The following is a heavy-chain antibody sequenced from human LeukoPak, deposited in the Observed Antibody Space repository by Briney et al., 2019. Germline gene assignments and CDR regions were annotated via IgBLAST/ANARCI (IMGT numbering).Heavy chain of an antibody. CDR1: GFTFSSYA. Sequence: GGSLRLSCAASGFTFSSYAMSWVRQAPGKGLEWVSAISGSGGSTYYADSVKGRFTISRDNAKNSLYLQMNSLRAEDTAVYYCASLKWLRLYDYWGQGTLVTVSS. V-gene: IGHV3-23*01. CDR2: ISGSGGST. J-gene: IGHJ4*02. CDR3: ASLKWLRLYDY. D-gene: IGHD5-12*01.